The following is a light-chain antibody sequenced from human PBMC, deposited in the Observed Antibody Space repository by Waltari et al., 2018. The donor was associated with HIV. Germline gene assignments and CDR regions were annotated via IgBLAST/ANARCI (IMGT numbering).Light chain of an antibody. J-gene: IGKJ1*01. CDR3: QQYYSTLGWT. CDR1: QGIGNS. CDR2: VAS. Sequence: DIQMTQSPSSLSASIGDTVTITCRASQGIGNSVAWYQQIPGKAPKLRIYVASRLQSGVPSRFSGSESVTIYTLTISSLQPEDFATYYCQQYYSTLGWTFGQGTKVELK. V-gene: IGKV1-NL1*01.